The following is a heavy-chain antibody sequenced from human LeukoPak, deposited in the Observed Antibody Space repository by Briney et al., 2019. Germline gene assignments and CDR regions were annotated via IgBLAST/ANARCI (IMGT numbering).Heavy chain of an antibody. V-gene: IGHV1-58*01. J-gene: IGHJ4*02. CDR1: GFTFTSSA. D-gene: IGHD1-26*01. CDR3: AVIFPYSGSYYFDY. Sequence: SVKVSCKASGFTFTSSAVQWVRQARGQRLEWIGWIVVGSGNTNYAQKFQGRVTITRDMSTSTAYMELSSLRSEDTAVYYCAVIFPYSGSYYFDYWGQGTLVTVSS. CDR2: IVVGSGNT.